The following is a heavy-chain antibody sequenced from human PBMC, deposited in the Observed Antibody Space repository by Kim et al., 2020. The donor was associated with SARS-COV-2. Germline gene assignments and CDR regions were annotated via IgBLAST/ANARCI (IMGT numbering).Heavy chain of an antibody. Sequence: GGSLRLSCAASGFTFSSYGMHWVRQAPGKGLEWVAVISYDGSNKYYADSVKGRFTISRDNSKNTLYLQMNSLRAEDTAVYYCAKDPTSNGGWLLLSDYYYYCGMDVWGQGTTVTVSS. CDR2: ISYDGSNK. CDR3: AKDPTSNGGWLLLSDYYYYCGMDV. V-gene: IGHV3-30*18. D-gene: IGHD3-22*01. J-gene: IGHJ6*02. CDR1: GFTFSSYG.